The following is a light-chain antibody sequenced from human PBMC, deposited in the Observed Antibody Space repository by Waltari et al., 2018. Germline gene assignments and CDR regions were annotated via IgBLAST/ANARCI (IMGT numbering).Light chain of an antibody. V-gene: IGLV1-40*01. CDR1: SSHPGAGYA. Sequence: QSVLTPPPSVSGAPGQRGTISCTGSSSHPGAGYAVPWYQHFPGASPKLIIYSDTHRPSGVPDRFSGSKSGTSASLAVTGLQADDEADYYCQSYDRSLSGSVFGGGTKLTVL. CDR2: SDT. CDR3: QSYDRSLSGSV. J-gene: IGLJ3*02.